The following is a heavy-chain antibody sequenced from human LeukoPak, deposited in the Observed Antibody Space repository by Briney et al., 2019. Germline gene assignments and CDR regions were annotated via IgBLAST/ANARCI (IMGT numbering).Heavy chain of an antibody. CDR2: FHHSGNT. J-gene: IGHJ4*02. CDR3: ARRAAALDS. CDR1: GASISRYY. V-gene: IGHV4-59*12. Sequence: SGPGLVKPSETLSLTCSASGASISRYYWSWIRQPPGKGLEWIGYFHHSGNTNYSPSLSSRITMSVDTSKNQFSLRLNSVTAADTAIYYCARRAAALDSWGQGTLVTVSS. D-gene: IGHD6-13*01.